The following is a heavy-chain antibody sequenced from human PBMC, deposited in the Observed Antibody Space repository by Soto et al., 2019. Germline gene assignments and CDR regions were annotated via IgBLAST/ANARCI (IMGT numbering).Heavy chain of an antibody. Sequence: QVQLQESGPGLVKPSQTLSPTCTVSGGSISSGDYYWSSIRQPPGKGLEWIGYIYYSGSTYYNPAIKSRVNISVATSKHQLSLKLSSVTAADTAVYYCARVQGGGGAMVHNYWGQGTLVTVSS. CDR2: IYYSGST. CDR3: ARVQGGGGAMVHNY. J-gene: IGHJ4*02. CDR1: GGSISSGDYY. V-gene: IGHV4-30-4*01. D-gene: IGHD5-18*01.